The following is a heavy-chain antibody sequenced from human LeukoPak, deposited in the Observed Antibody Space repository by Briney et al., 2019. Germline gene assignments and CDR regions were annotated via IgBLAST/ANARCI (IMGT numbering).Heavy chain of an antibody. V-gene: IGHV4-59*01. CDR1: GGSISNYY. Sequence: SETLSLTCTVSGGSISNYYWSWIRQPPGKGLEWIGYIYYTGSTNYNPSLTSRVNISVDTSKNQFSLNLTSVTAADTAVYYCARWGSIAVARFDYWGQGTLVTVSS. D-gene: IGHD6-6*01. J-gene: IGHJ4*02. CDR3: ARWGSIAVARFDY. CDR2: IYYTGST.